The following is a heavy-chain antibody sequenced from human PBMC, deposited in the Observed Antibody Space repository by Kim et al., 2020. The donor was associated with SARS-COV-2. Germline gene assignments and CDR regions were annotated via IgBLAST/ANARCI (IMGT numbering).Heavy chain of an antibody. CDR1: GFTFSSYW. J-gene: IGHJ5*02. CDR2: INSDGSST. Sequence: GGSLRLSCAASGFTFSSYWMHWVRQAPGKGLVWVSRINSDGSSTSYADSVKGRFTISRDNAKNTLYLQMNSLRAEDTAVYYCAREKGSYTTGTTFDPWGQGTLVTVSS. D-gene: IGHD1-1*01. V-gene: IGHV3-74*01. CDR3: AREKGSYTTGTTFDP.